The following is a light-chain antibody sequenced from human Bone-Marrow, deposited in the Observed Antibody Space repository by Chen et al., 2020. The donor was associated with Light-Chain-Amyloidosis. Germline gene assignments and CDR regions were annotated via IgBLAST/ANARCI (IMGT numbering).Light chain of an antibody. V-gene: IGLV3-21*02. CDR3: PVWDRSSDRPV. CDR2: DDS. J-gene: IGLJ3*02. CDR1: NIGSTS. Sequence: SYVLTQPSSVSVAPGQTATIACGGNNIGSTSVHWYQQTPGQAPLLVVYDDSDRPSGIPERLSGSHSGNTATLTISRVEAGDGADYFCPVWDRSSDRPVFGGGTQLTVL.